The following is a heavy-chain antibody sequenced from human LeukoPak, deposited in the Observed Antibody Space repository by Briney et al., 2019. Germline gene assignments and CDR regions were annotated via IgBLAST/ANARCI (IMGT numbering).Heavy chain of an antibody. CDR3: ARHSIAVAGTGWFDP. J-gene: IGHJ5*02. CDR1: GSSFTTYW. V-gene: IGHV5-51*01. D-gene: IGHD6-19*01. CDR2: IYPGDSDT. Sequence: GESLKISCKASGSSFTTYWIGWVRQMPGKGLEWMGIIYPGDSDTRYSPSFQGLVTISADKSISTAYLQWSSLKASDTAMYYCARHSIAVAGTGWFDPWGQGTLVTVSS.